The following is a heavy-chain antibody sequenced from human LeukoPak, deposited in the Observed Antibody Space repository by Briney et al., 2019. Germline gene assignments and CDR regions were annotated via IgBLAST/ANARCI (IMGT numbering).Heavy chain of an antibody. Sequence: GGSLRLSCAASGFTFSSYSMNWVRQAPGKGLEWVSSISSSSSYIYYADSVKGRFTISRDNAKNSLYLQMNSLRAEDTAVYYCAAPGIAAAGTWAFDIWGQGTMVTVSS. D-gene: IGHD6-13*01. J-gene: IGHJ3*02. V-gene: IGHV3-21*01. CDR1: GFTFSSYS. CDR3: AAPGIAAAGTWAFDI. CDR2: ISSSSSYI.